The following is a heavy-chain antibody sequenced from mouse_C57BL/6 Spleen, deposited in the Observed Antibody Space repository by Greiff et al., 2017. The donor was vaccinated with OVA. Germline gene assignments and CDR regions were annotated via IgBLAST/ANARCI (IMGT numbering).Heavy chain of an antibody. CDR2: IYPSDSET. D-gene: IGHD4-1*01. V-gene: IGHV1-61*01. Sequence: LQPGAELVRPGSSVKLSCKASGYTFTSYWMDWVTQRLGQGLEWIGNIYPSDSETHYNQEFKDKATLTVDKSSSTAYMQLSSLTSEDSAVYYCALTGTGAMDYWGQGTSVTVSS. CDR3: ALTGTGAMDY. J-gene: IGHJ4*01. CDR1: GYTFTSYW.